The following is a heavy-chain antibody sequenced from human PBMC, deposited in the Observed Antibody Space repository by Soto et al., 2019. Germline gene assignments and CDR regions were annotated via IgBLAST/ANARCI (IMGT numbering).Heavy chain of an antibody. D-gene: IGHD3-16*02. CDR1: GFTFSSYS. CDR3: ARDQETNDYIWGSYRSPNWFDP. V-gene: IGHV3-48*02. Sequence: PGGSLRLSCAASGFTFSSYSMNWVRQAPGKGLEWVSYISSSSSTIYYADSVKGRFTISRDNAKNSLYLQMNSLRDEDTAVYYCARDQETNDYIWGSYRSPNWFDPWGQGTLVPSPQ. J-gene: IGHJ5*02. CDR2: ISSSSSTI.